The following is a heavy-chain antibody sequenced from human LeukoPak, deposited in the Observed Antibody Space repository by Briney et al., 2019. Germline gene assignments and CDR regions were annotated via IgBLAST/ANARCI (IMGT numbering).Heavy chain of an antibody. D-gene: IGHD3-22*01. CDR1: GYTFTGYY. CDR3: ASEVSRPYYYDSSGSDAFDI. CDR2: INPNSGGT. J-gene: IGHJ3*02. Sequence: ASVKVSCKASGYTFTGYYMHWVRQAPGQGLEWMGWINPNSGGTNYAQKFQGRVTMTRDTSISTAYMELSRLRSDDTAVYYCASEVSRPYYYDSSGSDAFDIWSQGTMVTVSS. V-gene: IGHV1-2*02.